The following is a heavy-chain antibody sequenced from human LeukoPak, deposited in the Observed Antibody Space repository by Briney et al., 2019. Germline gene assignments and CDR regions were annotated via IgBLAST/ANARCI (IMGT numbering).Heavy chain of an antibody. CDR3: ARGRFLERGFFPNWFDP. V-gene: IGHV5-51*01. J-gene: IGHJ5*02. CDR1: GYSFTSYW. Sequence: GESLQISCKGSGYSFTSYWIGWVRQMPGKGLEWMGIIYPGDSDTRYSPSFQGQVTISADKSISTAYLQWSSLKASDTAMYCCARGRFLERGFFPNWFDPWGQGTLVTVSS. CDR2: IYPGDSDT. D-gene: IGHD3-3*01.